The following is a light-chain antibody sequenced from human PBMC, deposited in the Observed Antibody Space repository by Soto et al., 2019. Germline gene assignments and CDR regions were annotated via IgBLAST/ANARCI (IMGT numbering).Light chain of an antibody. CDR1: STNIGRNS. J-gene: IGLJ3*02. V-gene: IGLV1-44*01. CDR2: TNN. Sequence: QSVLTQPPSASGTPGQRVSISCSGSSTNIGRNSISWYRNLPGTAPKLLIYTNNQRPSGVPARFSGSKSGTSASLAISGLQSEDEADYYCAAWDDSLSGWVFGGGTKVTVL. CDR3: AAWDDSLSGWV.